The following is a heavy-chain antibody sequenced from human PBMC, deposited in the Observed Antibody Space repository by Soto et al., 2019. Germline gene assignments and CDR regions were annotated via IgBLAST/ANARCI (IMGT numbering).Heavy chain of an antibody. Sequence: EVQLLESGGGLVQPGGSPRLSCVASGFTFSSYSMNWVRQAPGKGLEWVSYISGNSRTIHYADSVRGRFTISRDNAKNSLYLQMSSLRDEDTAVYYCARDFAWAFDYWGQGTLLTVSP. D-gene: IGHD1-26*01. J-gene: IGHJ4*02. V-gene: IGHV3-48*02. CDR1: GFTFSSYS. CDR3: ARDFAWAFDY. CDR2: ISGNSRTI.